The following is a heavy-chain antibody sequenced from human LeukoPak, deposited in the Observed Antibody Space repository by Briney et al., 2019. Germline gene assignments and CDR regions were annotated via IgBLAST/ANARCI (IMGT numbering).Heavy chain of an antibody. D-gene: IGHD6-13*01. V-gene: IGHV3-23*01. CDR1: GFTFSSYA. CDR2: ISDNGGTT. CDR3: AKDYGPKQLVFLDS. Sequence: PGGSLRLSCAASGFTFSSYALSWVRQAPGQGLEWVSAISDNGGTTFYADSVKGRFTITRDNSKNTLYVQMNSLRGEDTAVYYCAKDYGPKQLVFLDSWGQGTLVTVSS. J-gene: IGHJ4*02.